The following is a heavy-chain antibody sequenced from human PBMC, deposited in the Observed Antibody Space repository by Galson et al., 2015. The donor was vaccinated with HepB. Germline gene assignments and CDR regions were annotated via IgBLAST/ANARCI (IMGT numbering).Heavy chain of an antibody. Sequence: SLRLSCAASGFSFSSYAMSWVRQAPGKGLEWVSGISSSSTVIYYADSVKGRLTISRDNAKNSLFLQMNSLRAEDTAVYYCARDPSSDWYVDYWGQGTLVTVSS. D-gene: IGHD6-19*01. CDR3: ARDPSSDWYVDY. J-gene: IGHJ4*02. CDR1: GFSFSSYA. V-gene: IGHV3-21*01. CDR2: ISSSSTVI.